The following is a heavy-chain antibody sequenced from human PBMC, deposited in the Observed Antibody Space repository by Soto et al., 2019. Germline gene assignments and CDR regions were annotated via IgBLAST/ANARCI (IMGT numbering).Heavy chain of an antibody. CDR1: GFSLSTGGMG. V-gene: IGHV2-5*02. J-gene: IGHJ6*02. CDR3: VHSRCGGDCLQSYSSHYYYGMDI. CDR2: IYWDGDR. D-gene: IGHD2-21*02. Sequence: SGPTLVNPTQTLTLTCTFSGFSLSTGGMGVGWIRQPPGKALEWLALIYWDGDRRYSPSLMNRLTIAKDTSKNHVVLTMINMDPVDTATYYCVHSRCGGDCLQSYSSHYYYGMDIWGQGTTVTVSS.